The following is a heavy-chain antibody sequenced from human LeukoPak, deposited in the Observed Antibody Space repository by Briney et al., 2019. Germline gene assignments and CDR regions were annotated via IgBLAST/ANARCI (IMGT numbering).Heavy chain of an antibody. J-gene: IGHJ5*02. D-gene: IGHD3-10*01. CDR2: ISGSGGST. CDR1: GFTFSSYA. CDR3: AKDSMWFGELLPSGGFDP. V-gene: IGHV3-23*01. Sequence: GGSLRLSCAASGFTFSSYAMSWVRQAPGKGLEWVSAISGSGGSTYYADSVKGRFTISRDNSKNTLYLQMNSLRAGDTAVYYCAKDSMWFGELLPSGGFDPWGQGTLVTVSS.